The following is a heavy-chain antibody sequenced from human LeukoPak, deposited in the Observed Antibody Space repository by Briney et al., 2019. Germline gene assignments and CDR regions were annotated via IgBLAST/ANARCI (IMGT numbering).Heavy chain of an antibody. Sequence: GASVKVSCKTSGYSFTTSGISWVRQAPGQGLEWMGWISAYNGNTNYAQKLQGRVTMTTDTSTSTAYMELRSLRSDDTAVYYCARRGIAARTFDYWGQGTLVTVSS. CDR3: ARRGIAARTFDY. D-gene: IGHD6-6*01. J-gene: IGHJ4*02. CDR2: ISAYNGNT. V-gene: IGHV1-18*01. CDR1: GYSFTTSG.